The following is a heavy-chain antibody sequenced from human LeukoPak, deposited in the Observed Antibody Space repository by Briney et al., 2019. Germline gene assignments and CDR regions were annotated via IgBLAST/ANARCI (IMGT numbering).Heavy chain of an antibody. D-gene: IGHD3-10*01. J-gene: IGHJ6*04. CDR1: GGSISIGGYY. V-gene: IGHV4-31*03. CDR2: FYYSGST. Sequence: TVSLTCTVSGGSISIGGYYWSWIRQHPGKGLEWIGYFYYSGSTYYNPSLKSRVTISVDTSKNQFSLKLSSVTAADTAVYYCARVPTYYYGSGSYYNYYYYGMDVWGKGTTVTVSS. CDR3: ARVPTYYYGSGSYYNYYYYGMDV.